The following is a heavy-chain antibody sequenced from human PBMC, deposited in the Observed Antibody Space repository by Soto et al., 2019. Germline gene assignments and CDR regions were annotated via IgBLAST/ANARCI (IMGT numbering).Heavy chain of an antibody. CDR2: ISSSSSYI. D-gene: IGHD2-15*01. CDR1: GFTFSSYS. V-gene: IGHV3-21*01. J-gene: IGHJ6*02. Sequence: PGGSLRLSCAASGFTFSSYSMNWVRQAPGKGLEWVSSISSSSSYIYYADSVKGRFTISRDNAKNSLYLQMNSLRAEDTAVYYCAKDRPQYCSGGSCYSYGMDVWGQGTTVTVSS. CDR3: AKDRPQYCSGGSCYSYGMDV.